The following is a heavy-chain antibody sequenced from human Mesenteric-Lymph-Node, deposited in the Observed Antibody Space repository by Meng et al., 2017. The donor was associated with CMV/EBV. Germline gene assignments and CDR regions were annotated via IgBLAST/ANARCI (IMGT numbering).Heavy chain of an antibody. CDR3: VREFSGGWYNYFDS. V-gene: IGHV6-1*01. J-gene: IGHJ4*02. CDR1: GDSVSSNSAS. Sequence: SQTLSLTCAISGDSVSSNSASWNWIRQSPSRGLEWLGKTYYRSKWYNDYPVSVKSRVTINPDTSWNQFSLQLNSVTPDDTAVYYCVREFSGGWYNYFDSWGQGTLVTVSS. D-gene: IGHD6-19*01. CDR2: TYYRSKWYN.